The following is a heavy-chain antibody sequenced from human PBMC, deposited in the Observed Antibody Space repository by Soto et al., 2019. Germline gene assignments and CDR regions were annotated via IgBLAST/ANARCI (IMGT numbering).Heavy chain of an antibody. CDR1: GSTFYTYA. D-gene: IGHD1-26*01. V-gene: IGHV3-23*05. CDR3: AKGRLAVGSDWFDS. J-gene: IGHJ5*01. Sequence: GGSLRLSCEASGSTFYTYAMIWVRQAPGKGLEWVTAIDSDGTDTYYADYVKGRFTVSRDNSKNTLYLQMRSLTAEDTALYYCAKGRLAVGSDWFDSWGPGTLVTVSS. CDR2: IDSDGTDT.